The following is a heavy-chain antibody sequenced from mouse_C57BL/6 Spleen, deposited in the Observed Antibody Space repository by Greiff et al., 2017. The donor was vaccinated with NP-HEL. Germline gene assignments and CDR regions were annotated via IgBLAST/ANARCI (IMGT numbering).Heavy chain of an antibody. Sequence: VQLQQSGAELVKPGASVKLSCTASGFNIKDYYMHWVKQRTEQGLEWIGRIDPEDGETKYAPNFQGKATITADTSSNTAYLQLSSLTSEDTAVYYCARGELDGYYGWFAYWGQGTLVTVSA. CDR2: IDPEDGET. CDR3: ARGELDGYYGWFAY. J-gene: IGHJ3*01. CDR1: GFNIKDYY. D-gene: IGHD2-3*01. V-gene: IGHV14-2*01.